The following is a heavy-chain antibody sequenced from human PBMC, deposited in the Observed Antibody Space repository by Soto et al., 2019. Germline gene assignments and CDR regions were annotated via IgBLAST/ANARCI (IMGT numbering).Heavy chain of an antibody. V-gene: IGHV4-59*01. CDR1: GDSMNNYY. CDR3: ARGKRASGYYRDDY. J-gene: IGHJ4*02. CDR2: IYSSGGT. Sequence: QVQLQESGPGLVKPSETLSLTCTVSGDSMNNYYWTWIRQPPGKGLEWIGYIYSSGGTIYSPSLRGRLTISIDTSESQFSLKLTSVTAADTAVYHCARGKRASGYYRDDYLGQGTLVTVSS. D-gene: IGHD5-12*01.